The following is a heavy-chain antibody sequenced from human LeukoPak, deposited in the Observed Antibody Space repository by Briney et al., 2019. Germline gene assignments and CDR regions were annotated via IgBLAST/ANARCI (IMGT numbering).Heavy chain of an antibody. V-gene: IGHV1-46*01. J-gene: IGHJ3*02. CDR3: ARDYRGTAAIRKMGAFDI. D-gene: IGHD2-2*02. CDR1: GYTFTSYY. Sequence: GASVKVSCKASGYTFTSYYMHWVRQAPGQGLEWMGIINPSGGSTSYAQKFQGRGTMTRDMSTSTVYMELSSLRSEDTAVYYCARDYRGTAAIRKMGAFDIWGQGTMVTVSS. CDR2: INPSGGST.